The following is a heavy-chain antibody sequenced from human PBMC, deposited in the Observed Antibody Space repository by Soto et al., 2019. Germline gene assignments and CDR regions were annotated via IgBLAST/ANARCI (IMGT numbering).Heavy chain of an antibody. V-gene: IGHV3-23*01. CDR1: GFTFSSYA. Sequence: GGSLRLSCAASGFTFSSYAMSWVRQAPGKGLEWVSAISGSGGSTYYADSVKGRFTISRDNSKNTLYLQMNSLRAEDTAVYYCAKAGVAAAGRGLPLNWFDPWGQGTLVTVSS. CDR3: AKAGVAAAGRGLPLNWFDP. D-gene: IGHD6-13*01. J-gene: IGHJ5*02. CDR2: ISGSGGST.